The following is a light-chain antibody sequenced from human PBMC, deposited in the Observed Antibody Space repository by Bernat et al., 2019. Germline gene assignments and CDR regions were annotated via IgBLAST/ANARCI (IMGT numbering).Light chain of an antibody. CDR1: HSIGRR. J-gene: IGKJ2*01. CDR3: QQDNSYPYT. Sequence: DIQMTQSPSTLSAFVGDRVTITCRATHSIGRRVSWYQQKAGKAPYLLIYKASSLESGVPSRFSGSGSGTEFTLTISSLQPDDSATYFCQQDNSYPYTFGQGTKLEIK. V-gene: IGKV1-5*03. CDR2: KAS.